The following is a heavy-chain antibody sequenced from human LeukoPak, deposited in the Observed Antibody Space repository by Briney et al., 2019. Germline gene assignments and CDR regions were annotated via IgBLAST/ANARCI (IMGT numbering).Heavy chain of an antibody. D-gene: IGHD3-10*01. CDR3: ARYITMVRGSTHPFDY. CDR2: ISSSSSYI. Sequence: GGSLRLSCAAYGFTFSSYSMNWVRQAPGKGLEWVSSISSSSSYIYYADSVKGRFTISRDNAKNSLYLQMNSLRAEDTAVYYCARYITMVRGSTHPFDYWGQGTLVTVSS. J-gene: IGHJ4*02. CDR1: GFTFSSYS. V-gene: IGHV3-21*01.